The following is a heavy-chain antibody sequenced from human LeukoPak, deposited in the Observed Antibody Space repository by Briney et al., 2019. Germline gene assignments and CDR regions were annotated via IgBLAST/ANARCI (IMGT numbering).Heavy chain of an antibody. CDR1: GYTFTSYY. J-gene: IGHJ4*02. CDR2: INPSGGST. V-gene: IGHV1-46*01. D-gene: IGHD4-17*01. CDR3: AREPTVTPAFDY. Sequence: ASVKVSCKASGYTFTSYYMHWVRQTPGQGLEWMGIINPSGGSTSYAQKFQGRVTMTRDTSTSTVYMELSSLRSEDTAVYYCAREPTVTPAFDYWGQGTLVTVSS.